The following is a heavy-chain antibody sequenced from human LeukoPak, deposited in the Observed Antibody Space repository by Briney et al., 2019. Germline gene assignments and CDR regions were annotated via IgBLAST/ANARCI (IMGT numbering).Heavy chain of an antibody. J-gene: IGHJ4*02. CDR3: ATDDRDCSGGSCYPSI. CDR2: FDPEDGET. Sequence: ASVKVSCKVSGYTLTGLSMHWVRQAPGKGLEWMGGFDPEDGETIYAQKFQGRVTMTEDTSTDTAYMEPSSLRSEDTAVYYCATDDRDCSGGSCYPSIWGQGTLVTVSS. V-gene: IGHV1-24*01. D-gene: IGHD2-15*01. CDR1: GYTLTGLS.